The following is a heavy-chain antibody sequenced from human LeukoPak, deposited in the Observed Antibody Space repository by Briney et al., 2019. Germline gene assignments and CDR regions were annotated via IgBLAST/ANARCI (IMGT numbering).Heavy chain of an antibody. CDR3: ARGGQRITMVRGATNWFDP. J-gene: IGHJ5*02. Sequence: SETLSLTCTVSGGSISSYYWSWIRQPAGKGLEWIGRIYTSGSTNYNPSLKSRVTMSVDTSKNQFSLKLSSVTAADTAMDYCARGGQRITMVRGATNWFDPWGQGTLVTVSS. V-gene: IGHV4-4*07. D-gene: IGHD3-10*01. CDR1: GGSISSYY. CDR2: IYTSGST.